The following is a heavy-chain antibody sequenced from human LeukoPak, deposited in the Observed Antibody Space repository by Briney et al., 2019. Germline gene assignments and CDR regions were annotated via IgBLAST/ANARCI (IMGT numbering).Heavy chain of an antibody. J-gene: IGHJ5*02. CDR3: ARDIKRSRARWENLGFDP. CDR1: GYTFSDYN. CDR2: INPNTGGT. Sequence: ASVKVSCKASGYTFSDYNMYWVRQAPGQGLEWMGWINPNTGGTNYAQKFQGRVTMTRDTSTSTAYMELRSLRSDDTAVYYCARDIKRSRARWENLGFDPWGQGTLVTVSS. V-gene: IGHV1-2*02. D-gene: IGHD1-26*01.